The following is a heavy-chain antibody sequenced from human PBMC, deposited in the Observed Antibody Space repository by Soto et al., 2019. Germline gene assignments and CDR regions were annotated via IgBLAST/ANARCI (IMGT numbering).Heavy chain of an antibody. CDR2: ITPDGNRK. D-gene: IGHD3-16*01. V-gene: IGHV3-7*05. CDR1: GFTFSDSW. Sequence: EVLLVESGGHLVQPGESLRLSCTASGFTFSDSWMRWVRRAPGKGLEWVANITPDGNRKFYVDSVKGRFTISRDNADNSLYLQVNSLRVDDTAVYYCATSGGGHWGQGTLVTVSS. J-gene: IGHJ4*02. CDR3: ATSGGGH.